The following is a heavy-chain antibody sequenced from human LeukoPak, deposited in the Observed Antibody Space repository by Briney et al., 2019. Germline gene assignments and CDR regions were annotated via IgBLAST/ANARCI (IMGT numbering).Heavy chain of an antibody. CDR3: ARGLYCSGGSCRFDY. Sequence: GESLKISCEGSGYSFTSSSIGWVRQMPGKGLEWMGIIYPGDSDIRYSPSFQGQVTISADKSITTAYLQWSSLKASDTAIYYCARGLYCSGGSCRFDYWGQGTLVTVSS. V-gene: IGHV5-51*01. CDR2: IYPGDSDI. D-gene: IGHD2-15*01. J-gene: IGHJ4*02. CDR1: GYSFTSSS.